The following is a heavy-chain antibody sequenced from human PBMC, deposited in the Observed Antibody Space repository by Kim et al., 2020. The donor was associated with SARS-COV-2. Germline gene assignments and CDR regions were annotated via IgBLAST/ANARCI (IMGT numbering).Heavy chain of an antibody. D-gene: IGHD2-2*01. J-gene: IGHJ4*01. Sequence: SETLSLTCTVSGGSISSYSWSWIRQPPGKGLEWIGYTHYSGSTNYNPSLKSRVTISVDTSKNQFSLKLSSVTAADTAVYYCARDRIGYCSSTSCSLHFD. CDR2: THYSGST. CDR1: GGSISSYS. V-gene: IGHV4-59*01. CDR3: ARDRIGYCSSTSCSLHFD.